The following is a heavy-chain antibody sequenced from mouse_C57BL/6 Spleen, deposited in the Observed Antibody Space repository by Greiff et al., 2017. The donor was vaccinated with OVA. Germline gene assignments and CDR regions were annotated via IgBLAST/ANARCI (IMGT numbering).Heavy chain of an antibody. J-gene: IGHJ2*01. V-gene: IGHV1-55*01. CDR3: ATPPTVVATPFDY. Sequence: QVQLQQPGAELVKPGASVKMSCKASGYTFTSYWITWVKQRPGQGLEWIGDIYPGSGSTNYNEKFKSKATLTVDTSSSTAYMQLSSLTSEDSAVYYCATPPTVVATPFDYWGQGTTLTVSS. CDR1: GYTFTSYW. CDR2: IYPGSGST. D-gene: IGHD1-1*01.